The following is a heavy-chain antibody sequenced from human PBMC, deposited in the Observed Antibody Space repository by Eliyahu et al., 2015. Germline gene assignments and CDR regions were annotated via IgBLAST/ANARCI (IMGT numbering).Heavy chain of an antibody. CDR1: GFTFSDYY. D-gene: IGHD3-3*01. CDR3: ARDFGTYYDFWSGYYKYWGMDV. Sequence: QVQLVESGGGLVKPGGSLRLSCAASGFTFSDYYXSWXRQAPGKGLEWVSYISSSSSYTNYADSVKGRFTISRDNAKNSLYLQMNSLRAEDTAVYYCARDFGTYYDFWSGYYKYWGMDVWGQGTTVTVSS. J-gene: IGHJ6*02. CDR2: ISSSSSYT. V-gene: IGHV3-11*06.